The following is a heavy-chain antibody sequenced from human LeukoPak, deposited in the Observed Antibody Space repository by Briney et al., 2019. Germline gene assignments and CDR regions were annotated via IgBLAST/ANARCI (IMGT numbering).Heavy chain of an antibody. D-gene: IGHD1/OR15-1a*01. CDR1: GGSFSGYY. CDR3: AEGKDATTAFEY. V-gene: IGHV4-34*01. J-gene: IGHJ4*02. Sequence: SETLSLTCAVYGGSFSGYYWSWIRQPPGKGLEWIGEINHSGSTNYNPSLKSRVTISVDTSKNQFSLKLSSVTAADTAVYYCAEGKDATTAFEYWGQGTLVTVSS. CDR2: INHSGST.